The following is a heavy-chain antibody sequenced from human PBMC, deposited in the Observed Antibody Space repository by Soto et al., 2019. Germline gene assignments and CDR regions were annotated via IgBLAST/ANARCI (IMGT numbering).Heavy chain of an antibody. V-gene: IGHV4-4*02. Sequence: QLQESGPGLVEPSGTLSLTCAVSRGSMSSSDWWCWVRQAPGKGLEWIGETYHSGNTNYNPSLKSRVTLSVDNSKTQFSLTLTSVTAAYTGVYYCATWGSTAFDIWGQGTMVTVSS. CDR3: ATWGSTAFDI. J-gene: IGHJ3*02. CDR2: TYHSGNT. D-gene: IGHD3-16*01. CDR1: RGSMSSSDW.